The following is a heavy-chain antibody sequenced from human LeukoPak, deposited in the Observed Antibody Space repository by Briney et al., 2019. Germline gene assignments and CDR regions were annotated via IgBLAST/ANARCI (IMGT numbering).Heavy chain of an antibody. D-gene: IGHD6-13*01. CDR1: GFTFSSYA. V-gene: IGHV3-23*01. Sequence: GVSLRLSCAASGFTFSSYAVSWVRQARGKGLEWVSAISGSGGSTYYADSVKGRFTISRDNSKNTLYLQMNSLRAEDTAVYYCAKGEQLVQFPFDYRGQGTLVTVSS. CDR3: AKGEQLVQFPFDY. J-gene: IGHJ4*02. CDR2: ISGSGGST.